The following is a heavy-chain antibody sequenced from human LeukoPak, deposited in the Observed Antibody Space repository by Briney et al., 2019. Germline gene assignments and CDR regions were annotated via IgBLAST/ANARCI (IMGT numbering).Heavy chain of an antibody. CDR2: IRYDGSNK. V-gene: IGHV3-30*02. D-gene: IGHD3-22*01. CDR3: AKGRYSSGYYYAADY. CDR1: GFTFSSYG. J-gene: IGHJ4*02. Sequence: GGSLRLSCAASGFTFSSYGMHWVRQAPGKGLEWVAFIRYDGSNKYYADSVKGRFTISRDNSKNTLYLQMNSLRAEDTAVYYCAKGRYSSGYYYAADYWGQGTLVTVSS.